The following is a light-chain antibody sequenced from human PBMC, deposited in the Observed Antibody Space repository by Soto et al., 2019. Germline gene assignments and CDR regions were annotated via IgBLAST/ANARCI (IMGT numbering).Light chain of an antibody. CDR3: QQRHMWPIT. Sequence: EVVLPQSPVTLSLSPGERATLSFRASQSFRGLLAWYQQKPGQAPRLLIYDAYNRATGIPPRFSGSGSGTDFTLTISSLEPEDSAVYYCQQRHMWPITFGQGTRLEIK. J-gene: IGKJ5*01. CDR1: QSFRGL. V-gene: IGKV3-11*01. CDR2: DAY.